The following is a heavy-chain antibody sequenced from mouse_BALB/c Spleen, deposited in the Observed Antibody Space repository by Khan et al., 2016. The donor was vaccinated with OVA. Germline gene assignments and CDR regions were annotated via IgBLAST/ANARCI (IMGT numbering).Heavy chain of an antibody. CDR2: IRHKAKDYTT. CDR1: GFTFTDYY. Sequence: EVQLVESGGGLVQPGGSLRLSCATSGFTFTDYYISWVRQPPGKSLEWLGFIRHKAKDYTTEYSAPVEGRFTISRDNSQRIVYLQMHTLRSEDSATYYCARETVVDVYWYLDVWGAGTTVTVSS. J-gene: IGHJ1*01. V-gene: IGHV7-3*02. CDR3: ARETVVDVYWYLDV. D-gene: IGHD1-1*01.